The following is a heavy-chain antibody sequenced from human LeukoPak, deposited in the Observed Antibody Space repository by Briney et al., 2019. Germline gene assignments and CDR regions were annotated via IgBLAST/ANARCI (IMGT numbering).Heavy chain of an antibody. CDR1: DGSISSYY. D-gene: IGHD3-9*01. CDR2: IYYSGST. V-gene: IGHV4-59*01. J-gene: IGHJ5*02. Sequence: PSETLSLTCTVSDGSISSYYWSWIRQSPGKGLEWIGYIYYSGSTNYNPSLKSRVTISVDTSKNQFSLKLSSVTAADTAVYYCARDAVVNYDILTGYSPANWFDPWGQGTLVTVSS. CDR3: ARDAVVNYDILTGYSPANWFDP.